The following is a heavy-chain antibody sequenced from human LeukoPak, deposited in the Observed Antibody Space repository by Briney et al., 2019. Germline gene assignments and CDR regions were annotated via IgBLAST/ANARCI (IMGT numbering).Heavy chain of an antibody. D-gene: IGHD3-22*01. V-gene: IGHV4-59*12. CDR1: GGSISSYY. CDR2: IFHSGST. CDR3: ARGWMAYYYDSSGYYYYFDY. Sequence: MPSETLSLTCTVSGGSISSYYWSWIRQPPERGLEWIGSIFHSGSTYYNPSLKSRVTISVDTSKNQFSLKLSSVTAADTAVYYCARGWMAYYYDSSGYYYYFDYWGQGTLVTVSS. J-gene: IGHJ4*02.